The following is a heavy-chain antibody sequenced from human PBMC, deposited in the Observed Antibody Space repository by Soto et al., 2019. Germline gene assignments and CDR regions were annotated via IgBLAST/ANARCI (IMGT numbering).Heavy chain of an antibody. V-gene: IGHV4-39*02. J-gene: IGHJ5*02. CDR2: IYYSGST. D-gene: IGHD3-3*01. CDR3: ARDPIFGTSEGGFDP. CDR1: GGSISSSSYY. Sequence: PSETLSLTCTVSGGSISSSSYYWGWIRQPPGKGLEWIGSIYYSGSTYYNPSLKSRVTISVDTSKNQFSLKLSSVTAADTAVYYCARDPIFGTSEGGFDPWGQGTLVTVSS.